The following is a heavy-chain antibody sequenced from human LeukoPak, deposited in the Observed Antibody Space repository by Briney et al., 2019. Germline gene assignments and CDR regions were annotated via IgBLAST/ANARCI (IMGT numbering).Heavy chain of an antibody. CDR2: IYTTGTT. Sequence: SETLSLTCDVSGGSIRSYYWGWVRQPAGKGLEWIGRIYTTGTTNFNPSLKSRLTMSVDTSKNQFSLNLTSVTAADTAVYFCARQGHTAAYYFLDFWSPGTLVTVSS. CDR3: ARQGHTAAYYFLDF. J-gene: IGHJ4*02. CDR1: GGSIRSYY. D-gene: IGHD2/OR15-2a*01. V-gene: IGHV4-4*07.